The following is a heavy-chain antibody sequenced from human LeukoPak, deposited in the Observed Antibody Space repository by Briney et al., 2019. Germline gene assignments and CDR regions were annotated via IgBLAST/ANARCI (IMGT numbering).Heavy chain of an antibody. CDR3: ARSQRITILRFNWFDP. Sequence: SETLSLTCTVSGGSISSYYWSWIRQPPGKGLEWIGEINHSGSTNYNPSLKSRVTISVDTSKNQFSLKLSSVTAADTAVYYCARSQRITILRFNWFDPWGQGTLVTVSS. D-gene: IGHD3-9*01. CDR2: INHSGST. CDR1: GGSISSYY. V-gene: IGHV4-34*01. J-gene: IGHJ5*02.